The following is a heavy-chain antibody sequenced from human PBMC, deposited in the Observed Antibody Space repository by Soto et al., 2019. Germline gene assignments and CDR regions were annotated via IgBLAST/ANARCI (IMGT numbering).Heavy chain of an antibody. CDR2: ISYSGTT. CDR3: ARGRGYSYGLDP. D-gene: IGHD5-18*01. Sequence: SETPSFNCTVSGASISSIKNYLRWIRQPPGEGLEWIGFISYSGTTSYSPSLKSRVAISLDTSKNQFSLSLNFVTAADTAVYYCARGRGYSYGLDPWGQGSLVTVS. CDR1: GASISSIKNY. V-gene: IGHV4-30-4*01. J-gene: IGHJ5*02.